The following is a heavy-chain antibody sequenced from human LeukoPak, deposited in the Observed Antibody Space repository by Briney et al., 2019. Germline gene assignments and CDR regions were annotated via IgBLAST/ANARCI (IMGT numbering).Heavy chain of an antibody. V-gene: IGHV3-23*01. D-gene: IGHD4-17*01. J-gene: IGHJ4*02. CDR2: LSGNGGST. Sequence: GGSLRLSCAASGFTFSTYAMNWVRLAPGRGLEWVSTLSGNGGSTYYADSVKGRFTISRDNSKNTLYLQMNSLKGEDTAVYYCAKSRRLYGDFIDYWGQGTLVTVSS. CDR1: GFTFSTYA. CDR3: AKSRRLYGDFIDY.